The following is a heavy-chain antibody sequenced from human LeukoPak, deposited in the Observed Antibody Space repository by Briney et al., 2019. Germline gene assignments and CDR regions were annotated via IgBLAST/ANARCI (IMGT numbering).Heavy chain of an antibody. D-gene: IGHD6-13*01. J-gene: IGHJ4*02. CDR2: IYYSGST. V-gene: IGHV4-59*01. Sequence: SETLSLTCTVSGGSISSYYWSWIRQPPGKGLEWIGYIYYSGSTNYNPSLKSRVTISVDTSKNQFSLKLSSVTAADTAVYYCARASSWTETATNGFYYWGQGTLVTVSS. CDR3: ARASSWTETATNGFYY. CDR1: GGSISSYY.